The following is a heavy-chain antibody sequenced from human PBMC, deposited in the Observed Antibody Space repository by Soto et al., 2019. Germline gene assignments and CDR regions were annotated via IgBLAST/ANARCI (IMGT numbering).Heavy chain of an antibody. CDR1: GGSISSYY. J-gene: IGHJ6*02. CDR2: IYYSGST. Sequence: PSETLSLTCTVSGGSISSYYWSWIRQPPGKGLEWIGYIYYSGSTNYNPSLKSRVTISVDTSKNQFSLKLSSVTAADTAVYYCARYDHYYDSSGYYYYYYGMDVWGQGTTVTVSS. V-gene: IGHV4-59*01. CDR3: ARYDHYYDSSGYYYYYYGMDV. D-gene: IGHD3-22*01.